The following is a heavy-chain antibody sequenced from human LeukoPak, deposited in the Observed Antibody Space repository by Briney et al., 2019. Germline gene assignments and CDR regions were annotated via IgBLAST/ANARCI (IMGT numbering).Heavy chain of an antibody. J-gene: IGHJ5*02. CDR3: ARGSTMVRGVIKGLSWFDP. D-gene: IGHD3-10*01. CDR1: GYTFTSYD. Sequence: ASVKVSCKASGYTFTSYDINWVRQATGQGLEWMGWMNPNSGNTGYAQKFQGRVTMTRNTSISTAYMELSSLRSEDTAVYYCARGSTMVRGVIKGLSWFDPWGQGTLVTVSS. V-gene: IGHV1-8*01. CDR2: MNPNSGNT.